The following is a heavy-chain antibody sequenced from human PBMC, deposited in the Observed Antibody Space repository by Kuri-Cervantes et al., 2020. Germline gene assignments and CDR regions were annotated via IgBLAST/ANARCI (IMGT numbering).Heavy chain of an antibody. CDR1: GFTFSNAW. J-gene: IGHJ3*01. D-gene: IGHD6-6*01. CDR2: IKQDGSEK. Sequence: GESLKISCAASGFTFSNAWMNWVRQAPGKGLEWVANIKQDGSEKSYVDSVKGRFTISRDNAQNSLYLQMNSLRAEDTAVYYCAKGVVYASSSDAFDFWGQGTMVTVSS. V-gene: IGHV3-7*03. CDR3: AKGVVYASSSDAFDF.